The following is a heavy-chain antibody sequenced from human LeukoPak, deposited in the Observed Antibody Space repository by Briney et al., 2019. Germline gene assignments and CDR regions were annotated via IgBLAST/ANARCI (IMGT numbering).Heavy chain of an antibody. CDR1: GGSISSGGYY. Sequence: PSETLPLTCTVSGGSISSGGYYWSWIRQHPGKGLEWIGYIYYSGSTYYNPSLKSRVTISVDTSKNQFSLKLTSVTAADTAVYYCARGGRLVVTTFDYWGQGTLVTVSS. J-gene: IGHJ4*02. V-gene: IGHV4-31*03. D-gene: IGHD3-22*01. CDR3: ARGGRLVVTTFDY. CDR2: IYYSGST.